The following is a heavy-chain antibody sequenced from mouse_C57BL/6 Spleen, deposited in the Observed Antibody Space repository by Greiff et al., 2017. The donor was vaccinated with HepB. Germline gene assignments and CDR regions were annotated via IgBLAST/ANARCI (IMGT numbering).Heavy chain of an antibody. V-gene: IGHV1-69*01. CDR3: ARKAQAHFDY. CDR1: GYTFTSYW. J-gene: IGHJ2*01. Sequence: VQLQQPGAELVMPGASVKLSCKASGYTFTSYWMHWVKQRPGQGLEWIGEIDPSDSYTNYNQKFKGKSTLTVEKSSSTAYMQLRSLTSEDSAVYYCARKAQAHFDYWGQGTTLTVSS. D-gene: IGHD3-2*02. CDR2: IDPSDSYT.